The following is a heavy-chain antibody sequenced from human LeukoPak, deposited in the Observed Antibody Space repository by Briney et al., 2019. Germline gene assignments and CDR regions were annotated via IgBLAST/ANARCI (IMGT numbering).Heavy chain of an antibody. CDR2: IYYSGST. J-gene: IGHJ4*02. V-gene: IGHV4-59*08. CDR1: GGSISSYY. D-gene: IGHD6-13*01. Sequence: PSETLSLTCSVSGGSISSYYWSWIRQPPGKGLEWIGYIYYSGSTNYNPSLKSRVTMSVDTSKNQFSLKLTSVTAADTAVYYCARGMNAQQLVGVFDYWGQGTLVTVSS. CDR3: ARGMNAQQLVGVFDY.